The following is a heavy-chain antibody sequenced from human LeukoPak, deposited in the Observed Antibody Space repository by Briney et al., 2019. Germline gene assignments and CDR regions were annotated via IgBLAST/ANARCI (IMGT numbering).Heavy chain of an antibody. V-gene: IGHV3-21*01. J-gene: IGHJ3*02. Sequence: GGSLRLSCAASGFTFSSYSMNWVRQAPGKGLEWVSSISSSSSYIYYADSVKGRFTISRDNAKNSLYLQMNSLRAEDTAVYHCARDGPGDIVVVVAAQDDAFDIWGQGTMVTVSS. CDR3: ARDGPGDIVVVVAAQDDAFDI. CDR2: ISSSSSYI. D-gene: IGHD2-15*01. CDR1: GFTFSSYS.